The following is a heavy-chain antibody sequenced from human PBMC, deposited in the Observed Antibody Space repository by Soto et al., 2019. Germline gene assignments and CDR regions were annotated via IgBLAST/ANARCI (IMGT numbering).Heavy chain of an antibody. CDR1: GSTISSSIYY. CDR2: IYYSGST. J-gene: IGHJ4*02. V-gene: IGHV4-39*01. D-gene: IGHD5-18*01. CDR3: ATILWDYSYGSSVDY. Sequence: PEILPLTHTDSGSTISSSIYYWGCIRQPPGKGLEWIGSIYYSGSTYYNPSLKSRVTISVDTSKNQFSLKLSSVTAADTAVYYCATILWDYSYGSSVDYWGQGTLVTVS.